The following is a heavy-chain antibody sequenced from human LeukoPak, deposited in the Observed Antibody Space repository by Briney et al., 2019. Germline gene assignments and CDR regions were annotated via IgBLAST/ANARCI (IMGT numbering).Heavy chain of an antibody. CDR3: ARVGGPYGGNSHDAFDI. J-gene: IGHJ3*02. Sequence: PGGSLRLSCAASGFTFSSYEMNWVRQAPGKGLEWVSYISSSGSTIYYADSVKGRFTISRDNAKNSLYLQMNSLRAEDTAVYYCARVGGPYGGNSHDAFDIWGQGTMVTVSS. CDR1: GFTFSSYE. V-gene: IGHV3-48*03. D-gene: IGHD4-23*01. CDR2: ISSSGSTI.